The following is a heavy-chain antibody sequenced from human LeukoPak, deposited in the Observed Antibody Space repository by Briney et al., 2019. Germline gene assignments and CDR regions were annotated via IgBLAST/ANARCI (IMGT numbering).Heavy chain of an antibody. J-gene: IGHJ6*02. CDR1: GGSISSYY. CDR3: ARGPSGSGWHPYYYYGMDV. V-gene: IGHV4-59*01. D-gene: IGHD6-19*01. CDR2: IYYSGST. Sequence: SETLSLTCTVSGGSISSYYRSWIRQPPGKGLEWIGYIYYSGSTNYNPSLKSRVTISVDTSKNQFSLKLSSVTAADTAVYYCARGPSGSGWHPYYYYGMDVWGQGTTVTVSS.